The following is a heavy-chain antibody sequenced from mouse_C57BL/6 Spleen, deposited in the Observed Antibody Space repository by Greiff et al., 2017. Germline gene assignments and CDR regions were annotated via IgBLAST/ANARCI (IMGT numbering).Heavy chain of an antibody. Sequence: QVQLKESGPELVKPGASVKISCKASGYAFSSSWMNWVKQRPGKGLEWIGRIYPGDGDTNYNGKFKGKATLTADKSSSTAYMQLSSLTSEDSAVYFCASPHYYGSSPYAMDYWGQGTSVTVSS. D-gene: IGHD1-1*01. CDR2: IYPGDGDT. V-gene: IGHV1-82*01. CDR1: GYAFSSSW. CDR3: ASPHYYGSSPYAMDY. J-gene: IGHJ4*01.